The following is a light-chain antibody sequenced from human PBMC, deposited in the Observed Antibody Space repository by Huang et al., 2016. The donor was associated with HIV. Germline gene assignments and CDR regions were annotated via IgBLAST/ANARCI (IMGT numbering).Light chain of an antibody. Sequence: EIVMTQSPATLSVTPGEGATLSCRATQSVSVNLAWYQQKPGQAPRLLIHSASTRATGIPVRFSGGWSGTEFTLTISRLQSEDSAVYYCQQYNNGPPWTFGQGTKVEIK. J-gene: IGKJ1*01. V-gene: IGKV3-15*01. CDR1: QSVSVN. CDR2: SAS. CDR3: QQYNNGPPWT.